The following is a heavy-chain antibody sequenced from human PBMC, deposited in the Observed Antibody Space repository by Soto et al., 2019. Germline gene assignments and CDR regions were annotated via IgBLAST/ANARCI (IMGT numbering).Heavy chain of an antibody. Sequence: SETLSLTCAISGDSVSSNSAAWNWIRQSPSRGLEWLGRTYYRSKWYNDYAVSVKSRITTNPDTSKNQFSLQLNSVTPEDTAVYYCARGTYYYGSGSYYPPFYYYYGMDVWGQGTTVTVSS. J-gene: IGHJ6*02. CDR1: GDSVSSNSAA. CDR2: TYYRSKWYN. CDR3: ARGTYYYGSGSYYPPFYYYYGMDV. V-gene: IGHV6-1*01. D-gene: IGHD3-10*01.